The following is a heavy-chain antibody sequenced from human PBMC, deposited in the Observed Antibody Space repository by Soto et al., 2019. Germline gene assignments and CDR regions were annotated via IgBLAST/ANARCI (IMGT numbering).Heavy chain of an antibody. CDR1: GYTLTELS. V-gene: IGHV1-24*01. J-gene: IGHJ6*03. D-gene: IGHD1-1*01. CDR2: FDPEDGET. Sequence: ASVKVSCKVSGYTLTELSMHWVRQAPGKGLEWMGGFDPEDGETIYAQKFQGRVTMTEDTSTDTAYMELSSLRSEDTAVYYCVTVSLERRLQDYYYYYMDVWGKGTTVTVSS. CDR3: VTVSLERRLQDYYYYYMDV.